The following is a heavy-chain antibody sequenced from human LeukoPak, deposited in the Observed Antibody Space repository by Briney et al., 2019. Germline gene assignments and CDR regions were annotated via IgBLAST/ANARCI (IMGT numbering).Heavy chain of an antibody. Sequence: PGGSLRLSCAASGFTFSSYAVSWVRQAPGKGLEWDSAISGSGGSTYYADSVKGRFTISRDNSKNTLYLQMNSLRAEDTAVYYCAKDWYYYDSSGSPLGYFDYWGQGTLVTVSS. CDR1: GFTFSSYA. CDR2: ISGSGGST. D-gene: IGHD3-22*01. V-gene: IGHV3-23*01. CDR3: AKDWYYYDSSGSPLGYFDY. J-gene: IGHJ4*02.